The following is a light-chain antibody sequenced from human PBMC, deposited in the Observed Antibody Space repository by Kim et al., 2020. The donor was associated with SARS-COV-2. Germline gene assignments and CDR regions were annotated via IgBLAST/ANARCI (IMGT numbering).Light chain of an antibody. V-gene: IGLV3-19*01. CDR1: SLRSYY. J-gene: IGLJ2*01. CDR2: GKN. CDR3: NSRDSSGNPS. Sequence: VALGQTVRITCQGDSLRSYYASWYQQKPGQAPVLVIYGKNNRPSGIPDRFSGSSPGNTASLTITGAQAEDEADYYCNSRDSSGNPSFGGGTQLTVL.